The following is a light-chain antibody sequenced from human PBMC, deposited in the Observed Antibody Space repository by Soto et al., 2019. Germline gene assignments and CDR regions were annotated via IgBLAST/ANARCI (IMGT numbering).Light chain of an antibody. V-gene: IGKV3-20*01. J-gene: IGKJ3*01. CDR1: QSITSNY. CDR3: QQYGSSPPIT. Sequence: EIVLTQSPGTLSLSPGERATLSCRASQSITSNYLAWYRQKPAQAPRLLIYGASSRATGIPDRFSGSGSGTDFTLTISRLEPEDFAVYYCQQYGSSPPITFGPGTKVDIK. CDR2: GAS.